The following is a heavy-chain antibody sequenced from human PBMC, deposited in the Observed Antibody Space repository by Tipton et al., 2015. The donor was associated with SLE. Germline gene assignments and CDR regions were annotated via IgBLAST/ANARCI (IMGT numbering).Heavy chain of an antibody. CDR1: GFTFSNYW. CDR2: ISSSGSTI. D-gene: IGHD6-6*01. Sequence: SLRLSCAASGFTFSNYWMSWVRQAPGKGLAWVSYISSSGSTIYYADSVKGRFTISRDNAKNSLYLQMNSLRAEDTAVYYCASDSSSSWYFDYWGQGTLVTVSS. J-gene: IGHJ4*02. CDR3: ASDSSSSWYFDY. V-gene: IGHV3-48*03.